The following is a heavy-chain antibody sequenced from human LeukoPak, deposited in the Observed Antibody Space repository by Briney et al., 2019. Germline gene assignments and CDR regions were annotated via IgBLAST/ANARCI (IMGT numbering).Heavy chain of an antibody. V-gene: IGHV3-53*04. D-gene: IGHD5-18*01. CDR2: IYSGGST. CDR1: GFSFSDYY. CDR3: ARVSTAMVLGY. J-gene: IGHJ4*02. Sequence: GGSLRLSCAASGFSFSDYYMSWVRQAPGKGLEWVSVIYSGGSTYYADSVKGRFTISRHNSKNTLYLQMNSLRAEDTAVYYCARVSTAMVLGYWGQGTLVTVSS.